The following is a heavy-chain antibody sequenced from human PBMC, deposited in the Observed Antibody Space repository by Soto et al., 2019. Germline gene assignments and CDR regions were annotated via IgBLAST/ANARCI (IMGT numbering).Heavy chain of an antibody. CDR2: TYYRSKWYN. Sequence: SQTLSLTCAISGDSVSSNSAAWNWIRQSPSRGLEWLGRTYYRSKWYNDYAVSVKSRITINPDTSKNQFSLQLNSVTPEDTAVYYCARERGGSSWKILSMYNWFDTWGQGTLVTVSS. V-gene: IGHV6-1*01. CDR3: ARERGGSSWKILSMYNWFDT. D-gene: IGHD6-13*01. CDR1: GDSVSSNSAA. J-gene: IGHJ5*02.